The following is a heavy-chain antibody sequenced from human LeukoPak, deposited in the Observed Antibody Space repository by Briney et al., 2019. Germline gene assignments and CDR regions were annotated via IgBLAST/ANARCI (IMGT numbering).Heavy chain of an antibody. V-gene: IGHV1-2*02. CDR1: GYTFTGYY. CDR2: INPNSGGT. Sequence: GASVKVSCKASGYTFTGYYMHWVRQAPGQGLEWMGWINPNSGGTNYAQKFQGRVTMTRDTSISTAYMELSRLRSDDTAVYYCARVKWRAHIVVVTAISSYGMDVWGQGTTVTVSS. CDR3: ARVKWRAHIVVVTAISSYGMDV. D-gene: IGHD2-21*02. J-gene: IGHJ6*02.